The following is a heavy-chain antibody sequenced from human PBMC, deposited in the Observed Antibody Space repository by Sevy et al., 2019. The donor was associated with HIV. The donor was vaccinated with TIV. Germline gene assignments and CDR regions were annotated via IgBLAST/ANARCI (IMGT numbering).Heavy chain of an antibody. Sequence: GGSLRLSCVASGFTFNIYEMNWVRQAPGKGLEWVSYISSSFSIYYADSVKGRFTISRDNAKNSLYLQMNSLRAEDTAVYYCIHYVHYWGQGILVTVSS. J-gene: IGHJ4*02. CDR3: IHYVHY. V-gene: IGHV3-48*03. CDR2: ISSSFSI. CDR1: GFTFNIYE.